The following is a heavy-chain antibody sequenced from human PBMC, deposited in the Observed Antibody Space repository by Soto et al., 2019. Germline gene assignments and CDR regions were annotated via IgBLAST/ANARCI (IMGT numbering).Heavy chain of an antibody. V-gene: IGHV4-59*01. D-gene: IGHD5-18*01. CDR3: ARERDYSYETRGHFDS. CDR1: GGYISSSY. J-gene: IGHJ4*02. CDR2: IHGSGRT. Sequence: KPSETLSLTCTVSGGYISSSYWSWIRQSPGKGLQWIGYIHGSGRTNYDPSLRSRVTISVGSSNHQFSLKLRSVTAADTAVYFCARERDYSYETRGHFDSWGQVVLATFSS.